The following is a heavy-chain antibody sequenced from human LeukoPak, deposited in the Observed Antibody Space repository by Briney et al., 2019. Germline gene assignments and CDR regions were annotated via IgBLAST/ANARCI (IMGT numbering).Heavy chain of an antibody. CDR2: ISYDGSNK. V-gene: IGHV3-30*04. J-gene: IGHJ6*03. D-gene: IGHD6-13*01. CDR1: GFTFSSYA. Sequence: GRSLRLSCAASGFTFSSYAMHWVRQAPGKGLEWVALISYDGSNKNYADSVKGRFTISRDNAKNSLYLQMNSLRAEDTAVYYCAREGIAAAIYYYYYMDVWGKGTTVTVSS. CDR3: AREGIAAAIYYYYYMDV.